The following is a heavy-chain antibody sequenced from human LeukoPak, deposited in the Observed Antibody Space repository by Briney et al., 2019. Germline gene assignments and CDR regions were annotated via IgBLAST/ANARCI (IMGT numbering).Heavy chain of an antibody. Sequence: PSETLSLTCTVSGCSLSSSHYYWGWIRQTPGKGLEWIGTIYYSGTTYYNPSLESRATISEDTSKNQFSLTFRSVTAADTAVYYCARQISDYYYYYIDVWGKGTTVTVSS. CDR1: GCSLSSSHYY. CDR2: IYYSGTT. D-gene: IGHD3-10*01. J-gene: IGHJ6*03. V-gene: IGHV4-39*01. CDR3: ARQISDYYYYYIDV.